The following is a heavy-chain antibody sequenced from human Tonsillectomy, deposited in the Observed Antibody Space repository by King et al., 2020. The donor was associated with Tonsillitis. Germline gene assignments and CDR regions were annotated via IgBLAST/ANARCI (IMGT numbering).Heavy chain of an antibody. CDR2: IKEDGSEK. Sequence: DVQLVESGGGLVQPGGSLRLSCAASGSGFRMYYMNWVRQPPGKGLQWVANIKEDGSEKYYVDSVRGRFTISRDNAKNVVYLQMNSLRAEDTAVYYCARDFYPRRWAYDSSGFFEWGQGTLVAVSS. J-gene: IGHJ4*02. V-gene: IGHV3-7*01. CDR1: GSGFRMYY. CDR3: ARDFYPRRWAYDSSGFFE. D-gene: IGHD3-22*01.